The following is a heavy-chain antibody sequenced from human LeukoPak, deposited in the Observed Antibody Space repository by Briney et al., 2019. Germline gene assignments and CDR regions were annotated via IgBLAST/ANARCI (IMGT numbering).Heavy chain of an antibody. CDR1: GFAFSSYA. J-gene: IGHJ4*02. V-gene: IGHV3-30*04. Sequence: GGSLRLSCAASGFAFSSYAIHWVRQAPGEGLEWVAVISYDGSNKYYADSVKGRFTISRDNSKNTLYLQMNSLRAEDTAVYYCARGNSRGWYYFDYWGQGTLVTVSS. CDR3: ARGNSRGWYYFDY. CDR2: ISYDGSNK. D-gene: IGHD6-19*01.